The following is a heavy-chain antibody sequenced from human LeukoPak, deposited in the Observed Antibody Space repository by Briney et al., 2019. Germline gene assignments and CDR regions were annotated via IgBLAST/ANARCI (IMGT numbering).Heavy chain of an antibody. J-gene: IGHJ4*02. CDR1: GGSISSSSYY. Sequence: SETLSLTCTVSGGSISSSSYYWGWIRQPPGKGLEWIGSIYYSGSTYYNPSLKSRVTISVDTSKNQFSLKLSSVTAADTAVYYCARDNAELELRGFLNYWGQGTLVTVSS. CDR3: ARDNAELELRGFLNY. CDR2: IYYSGST. V-gene: IGHV4-39*07. D-gene: IGHD1-7*01.